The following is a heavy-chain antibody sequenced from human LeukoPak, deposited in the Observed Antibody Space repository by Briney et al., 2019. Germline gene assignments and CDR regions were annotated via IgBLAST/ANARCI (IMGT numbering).Heavy chain of an antibody. J-gene: IGHJ3*02. CDR2: IYFSGST. Sequence: SETLSLTCTVSGGSISSGSYYWSWIRQPAGKGLEWIGRIYFSGSTNYNPSLKSRITMSLDTSKNQFSLNLRFVTAADTAVYFCAREMAVAGPYTFDIWGQGTEVTVSS. CDR1: GGSISSGSYY. D-gene: IGHD2-2*02. V-gene: IGHV4-61*02. CDR3: AREMAVAGPYTFDI.